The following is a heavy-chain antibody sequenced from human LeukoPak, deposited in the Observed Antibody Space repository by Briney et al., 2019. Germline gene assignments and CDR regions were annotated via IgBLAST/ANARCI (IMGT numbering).Heavy chain of an antibody. CDR2: IYYSGAT. Sequence: SETLSLTCTVSGGSITSTNYYWGWIRRPPGKGLEWIGSIYYSGATFYNPSLRSRVTISVDTSKNQFSLKLSSVAAADTAVYYCARLIPFSGWLYYFDFWGQGTLVTVSS. D-gene: IGHD6-19*01. CDR3: ARLIPFSGWLYYFDF. J-gene: IGHJ4*02. V-gene: IGHV4-39*01. CDR1: GGSITSTNYY.